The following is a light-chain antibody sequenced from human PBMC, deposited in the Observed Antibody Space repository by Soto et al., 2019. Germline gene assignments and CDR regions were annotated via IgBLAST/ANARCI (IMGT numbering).Light chain of an antibody. Sequence: DIQMTQSPSSLSASVGDRVTITCQASQDIKNYLNWYQQKSGKAPKLLIYDASDLETGVPSRFSGSGSGTRFTFTISSLQPEDSATYYCQQYDDLPITFGQGTRLEIK. J-gene: IGKJ5*01. CDR3: QQYDDLPIT. V-gene: IGKV1-33*01. CDR1: QDIKNY. CDR2: DAS.